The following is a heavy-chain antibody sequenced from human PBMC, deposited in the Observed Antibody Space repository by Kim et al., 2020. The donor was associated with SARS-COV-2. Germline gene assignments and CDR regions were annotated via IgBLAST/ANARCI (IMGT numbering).Heavy chain of an antibody. J-gene: IGHJ6*01. Sequence: GGSLRLSCAASGFTFSSCAMHWVRQAPGKGLEWVAVISYDGSNKYYADSVKGRFTISRDNSKNTLYLQMNSLRAEDTALYYCARDRWCRVRGFPDYY. V-gene: IGHV3-30-3*01. CDR2: ISYDGSNK. CDR3: ARDRWCRVRGFPDYY. D-gene: IGHD3-10*02. CDR1: GFTFSSCA.